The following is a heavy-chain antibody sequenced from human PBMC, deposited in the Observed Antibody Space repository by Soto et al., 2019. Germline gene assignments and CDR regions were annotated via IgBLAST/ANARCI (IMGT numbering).Heavy chain of an antibody. V-gene: IGHV4-39*01. J-gene: IGHJ4*02. CDR1: GGSISSSSYY. CDR3: ARLRATVTTEFDY. Sequence: QLQLQESGPGLVKPSETLSLTCTVSGGSISSSSYYWGWIRQPPGKGLEWIGSIYYSGSTYYNPSLKSRVTISVDTSKNQFSLKLSSVTAADTAVYYCARLRATVTTEFDYWGQGTLVTVSS. CDR2: IYYSGST. D-gene: IGHD4-17*01.